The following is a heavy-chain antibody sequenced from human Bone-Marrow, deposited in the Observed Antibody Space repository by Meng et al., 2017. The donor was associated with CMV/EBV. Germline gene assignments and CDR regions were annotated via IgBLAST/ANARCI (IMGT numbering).Heavy chain of an antibody. D-gene: IGHD3-3*01. Sequence: GGSLRLSCAASGFTFSSYAMHWVRQAPGKGLEWVAVIWYDGSNKYYADSVKGRFTISRDNSKNTLYLQMNSLRAEDTAVYYCTKGVTIFGVVIGYYFDYWGQGTLVTVSS. CDR1: GFTFSSYA. CDR3: TKGVTIFGVVIGYYFDY. J-gene: IGHJ4*02. CDR2: IWYDGSNK. V-gene: IGHV3-33*06.